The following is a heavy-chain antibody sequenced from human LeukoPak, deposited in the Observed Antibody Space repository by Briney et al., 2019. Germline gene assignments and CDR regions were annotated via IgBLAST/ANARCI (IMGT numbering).Heavy chain of an antibody. V-gene: IGHV1-8*01. CDR1: GYTFTSYD. D-gene: IGHD6-19*01. J-gene: IGHJ4*02. CDR2: MNPNSGNT. Sequence: ASVKVSCKASGYTFTSYDINWVRQATGQGLGWMGWMNPNSGNTGYAQKFQGRVTMTRDTSISTAYMELSSLTSEDSAVYYCARGRGSGSGWRRFDYWGQGTLVTVSS. CDR3: ARGRGSGSGWRRFDY.